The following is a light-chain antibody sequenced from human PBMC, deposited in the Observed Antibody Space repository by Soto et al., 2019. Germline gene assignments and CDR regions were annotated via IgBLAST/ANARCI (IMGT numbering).Light chain of an antibody. CDR2: SNN. Sequence: QSVLTQPPSASGTPGQRVTISCSGSSSNIGSNYVYWYQQLPGTAPKLLIYSNNQRPSGVPDRFSGPKSGTSASLAISGLRSEDEADYYCAAWDDSLSGWVFGGGTKVTVL. CDR3: AAWDDSLSGWV. CDR1: SSNIGSNY. J-gene: IGLJ3*02. V-gene: IGLV1-47*02.